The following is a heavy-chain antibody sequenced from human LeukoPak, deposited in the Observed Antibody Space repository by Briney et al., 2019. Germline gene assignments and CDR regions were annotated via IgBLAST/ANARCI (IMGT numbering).Heavy chain of an antibody. D-gene: IGHD4-17*01. CDR3: ASLPDYGDYPGIDY. Sequence: PGGSLRLSCAASGFTFSSYSMNWVRQAPGKGLEWVSSISSSSYIYYADSVKGRFTISRDNAKNSLYLQMNSLRAEDTAVYYCASLPDYGDYPGIDYWGQGTLVTVSS. V-gene: IGHV3-21*01. CDR1: GFTFSSYS. J-gene: IGHJ4*02. CDR2: ISSSSYI.